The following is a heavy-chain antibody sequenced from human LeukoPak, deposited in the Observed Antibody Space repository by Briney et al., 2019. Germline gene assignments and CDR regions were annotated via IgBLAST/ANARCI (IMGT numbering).Heavy chain of an antibody. CDR3: AKGERITMIPFSGYFDY. J-gene: IGHJ4*02. V-gene: IGHV6-1*01. CDR1: GDSVSSNSAA. Sequence: SQTLSLTCAISGDSVSSNSAAWNWIRQSPSRGLEWLGRTYYRSKWYNDYAVSVKSRITINPDTSKNQFSLQLNSVTPEDTAVYYCAKGERITMIPFSGYFDYWGQGTLVTVSS. D-gene: IGHD3-22*01. CDR2: TYYRSKWYN.